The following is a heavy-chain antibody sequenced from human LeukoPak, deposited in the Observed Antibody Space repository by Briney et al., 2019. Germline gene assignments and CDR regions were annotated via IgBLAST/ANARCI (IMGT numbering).Heavy chain of an antibody. V-gene: IGHV3-33*01. J-gene: IGHJ4*01. CDR2: IWSDGSNR. D-gene: IGHD4-11*01. Sequence: GGSLRLSCAASGFIFSHYGMHWVRQAPGKGLEWVAVIWSDGSNRFYAGSVKGRFTISRDNAQNTVFLQINSLRAEDTAMYYCARDAQRGFDYSNSLRYWGQGILVTVSS. CDR3: ARDAQRGFDYSNSLRY. CDR1: GFIFSHYG.